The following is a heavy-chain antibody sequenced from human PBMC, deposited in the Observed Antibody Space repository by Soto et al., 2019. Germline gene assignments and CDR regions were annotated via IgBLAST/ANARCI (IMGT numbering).Heavy chain of an antibody. J-gene: IGHJ5*02. CDR1: GGSISNNY. V-gene: IGHV4-59*01. CDR2: IYYSGST. D-gene: IGHD3-10*01. Sequence: PSETLSLTCSVSGGSISNNYWNWIRQPPGKGLEWIGYIYYSGSTNYNPSLESRVTISVDTSKNQFSLNLSFVTAADTAVYYCARGFASYETWGQGNLVTVSS. CDR3: ARGFASYET.